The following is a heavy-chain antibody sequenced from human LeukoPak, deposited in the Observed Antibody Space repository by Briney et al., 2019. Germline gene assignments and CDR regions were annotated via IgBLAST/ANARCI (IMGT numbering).Heavy chain of an antibody. CDR3: AKGTAYVSGWHFDY. V-gene: IGHV3-23*01. CDR1: GFTFNNYA. Sequence: GGSLRLSCAASGFTFNNYALTWVRQAPGKGLEWVSGISGSGDNPYHAHTVKGRFTISRDNSKNTLYLQMNSLRAEDTAVYYCAKGTAYVSGWHFDYWGQGTLVTVSS. CDR2: ISGSGDNP. D-gene: IGHD6-19*01. J-gene: IGHJ4*02.